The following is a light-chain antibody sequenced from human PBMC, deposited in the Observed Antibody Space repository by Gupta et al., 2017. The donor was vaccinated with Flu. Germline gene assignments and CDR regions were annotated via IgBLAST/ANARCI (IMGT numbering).Light chain of an antibody. CDR3: QQYASSRT. CDR1: QSVSSFY. J-gene: IGKJ1*01. V-gene: IGKV3-20*01. Sequence: EIVLTQSPGTLSLSPGERATLSCRASQSVSSFYLAWYQQKPGQAPRLLIYGTSTRATGIQDRFSGSGSGTDFTLTISRLEPEDFAVYYCQQYASSRTFGQGTKVEIK. CDR2: GTS.